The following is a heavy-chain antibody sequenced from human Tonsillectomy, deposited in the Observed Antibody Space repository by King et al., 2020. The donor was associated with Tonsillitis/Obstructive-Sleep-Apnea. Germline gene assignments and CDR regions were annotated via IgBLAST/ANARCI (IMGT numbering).Heavy chain of an antibody. CDR1: GFTFDDYA. Sequence: VQLVESGGGVVQPGGSLRLCCAASGFTFDDYAMHWVRQVPGKGLEWVSLISGDGGSTYYADSVKGRFTISRDNSNNSLYIQMNSLRTEDTAFYYCAKDQAWSASPAFAIWGQGTMVTVSS. D-gene: IGHD2-15*01. J-gene: IGHJ3*02. CDR3: AKDQAWSASPAFAI. V-gene: IGHV3-43*02. CDR2: ISGDGGST.